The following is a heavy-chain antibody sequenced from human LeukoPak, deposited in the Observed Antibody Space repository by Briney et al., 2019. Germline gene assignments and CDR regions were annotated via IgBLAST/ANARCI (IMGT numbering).Heavy chain of an antibody. CDR3: AKAEDYGGNSGAFDI. V-gene: IGHV3-43*01. J-gene: IGHJ3*02. CDR2: ISWDGGST. CDR1: GFTFDDYT. D-gene: IGHD4-23*01. Sequence: PGGSLRLSCAASGFTFDDYTMHWVRQAPGKGLEWVSLISWDGGSTYYADSVKGRFTISRDNSKNSLYLQMNSLRTEDTALYYCAKAEDYGGNSGAFDIWGQGTMVTVSS.